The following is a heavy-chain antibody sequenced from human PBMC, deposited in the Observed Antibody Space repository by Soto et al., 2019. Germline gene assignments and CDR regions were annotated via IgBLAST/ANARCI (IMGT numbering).Heavy chain of an antibody. CDR2: IRSKPNNYAT. V-gene: IGHV3-73*02. CDR1: GFPFNGSA. J-gene: IGHJ6*02. Sequence: EVQLVESGGGLVHPGGSLKLSCAASGFPFNGSAMHWVRQASGKGLEWVGRIRSKPNNYATAYAASLKGRFTISRDDSKITAYLQMNSLKTEDTAVYYCAGDFYYNMDGWGQGTTVTVSS. CDR3: AGDFYYNMDG.